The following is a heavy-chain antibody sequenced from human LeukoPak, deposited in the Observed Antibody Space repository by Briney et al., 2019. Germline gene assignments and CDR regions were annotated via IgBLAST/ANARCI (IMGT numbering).Heavy chain of an antibody. V-gene: IGHV3-30*04. J-gene: IGHJ4*02. CDR2: ISYDGSNK. D-gene: IGHD3-22*01. Sequence: GGSLRLSCAASGFTFSSYAMHWVRQAPGKGLEWVAVISYDGSNKYYADSVKGRFTISRDNSKNTLYLQMNSLRAEDTAVYYCASLYYYDSSGYNVDYWGQGTLVTVSS. CDR1: GFTFSSYA. CDR3: ASLYYYDSSGYNVDY.